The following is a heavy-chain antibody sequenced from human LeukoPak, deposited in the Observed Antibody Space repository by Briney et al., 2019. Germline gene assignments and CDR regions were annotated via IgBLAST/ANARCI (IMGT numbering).Heavy chain of an antibody. V-gene: IGHV4-30-4*08. CDR2: IYYSGST. CDR1: GGSISSGDYY. Sequence: SETLSLTCTVSGGSISSGDYYWSWIRQPPGKGLKWVGYIYYSGSTYYNPSLKSRVTISVDTSKNQFSLKLSSVTAADTAVYYCASSNYDFWSGYGRAYYFDYWGQGTLVTVSS. CDR3: ASSNYDFWSGYGRAYYFDY. J-gene: IGHJ4*02. D-gene: IGHD3-3*01.